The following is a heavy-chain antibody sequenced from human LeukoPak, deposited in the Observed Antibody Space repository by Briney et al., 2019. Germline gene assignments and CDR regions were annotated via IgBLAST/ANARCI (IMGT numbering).Heavy chain of an antibody. D-gene: IGHD4-23*01. CDR1: GFTFSSYA. CDR3: ARDFENGGNFDY. J-gene: IGHJ4*02. Sequence: PGGSLRLSCAASGFTFSSYAMSWVRQAPGKGLEWVSSISSSSSYIYYADSVKGRFTISRDNAKNSLYLQMNSLRAEDTAVYYCARDFENGGNFDYWGQGTLVTVSS. V-gene: IGHV3-21*01. CDR2: ISSSSSYI.